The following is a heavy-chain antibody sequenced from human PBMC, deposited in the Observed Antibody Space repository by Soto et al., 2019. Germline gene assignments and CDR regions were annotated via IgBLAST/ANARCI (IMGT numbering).Heavy chain of an antibody. CDR1: GGSISSSNW. V-gene: IGHV4-4*02. Sequence: SETLSLTCAVSGGSISSSNWWSWVRQPPGKGLEWIGEIYHSGSTNYNPSLKSRVTISVDKSKNQFSLKLSSVTAADTAVYYCARNGRNDYGGNSGGLDYWGQGTLVTVSS. CDR2: IYHSGST. CDR3: ARNGRNDYGGNSGGLDY. D-gene: IGHD4-17*01. J-gene: IGHJ4*02.